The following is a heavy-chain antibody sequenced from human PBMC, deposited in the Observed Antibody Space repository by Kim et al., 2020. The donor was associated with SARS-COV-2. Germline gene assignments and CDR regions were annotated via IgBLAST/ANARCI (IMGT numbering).Heavy chain of an antibody. V-gene: IGHV4-34*01. CDR1: GGSFSGYY. CDR3: ARRHGDYYDY. Sequence: SETLSLTCAVYGGSFSGYYWSWIRQPPGKGLEWIGEINHSGSTNYNPSLKSRVTISVDTSKNQFSLKLSSVTAADTAVYYCARRHGDYYDYWGQGTLVTV. J-gene: IGHJ4*02. CDR2: INHSGST. D-gene: IGHD4-17*01.